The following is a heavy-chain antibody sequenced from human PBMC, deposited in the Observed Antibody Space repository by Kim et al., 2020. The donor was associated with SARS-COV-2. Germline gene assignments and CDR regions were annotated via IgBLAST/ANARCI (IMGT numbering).Heavy chain of an antibody. D-gene: IGHD1-26*01. CDR3: ARDRSGSYGAFDI. J-gene: IGHJ3*02. CDR2: IYYSGST. Sequence: SETLSLTCTVSGGSISSYYWSWIRQPPGKGLEWIGYIYYSGSTNYNPSLKSRVTISVDTSKNQFSLKLSSVTAADTAVYYCARDRSGSYGAFDIWGQGT. CDR1: GGSISSYY. V-gene: IGHV4-59*01.